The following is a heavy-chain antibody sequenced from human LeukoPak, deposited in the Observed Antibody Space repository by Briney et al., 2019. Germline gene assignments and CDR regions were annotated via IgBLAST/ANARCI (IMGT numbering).Heavy chain of an antibody. V-gene: IGHV4-59*06. CDR2: IYYSGST. D-gene: IGHD3-3*01. J-gene: IGHJ4*02. CDR3: AHGWGGHFDY. Sequence: SETLSLTCTVSGGSISSYYWSWIRQPPGKGLEWIGYIYYSGSTYYNPSLKSRVTISVDTSKNQFSLKLSSVTAADTAVYYCAHGWGGHFDYWGQGTLVTVSS. CDR1: GGSISSYY.